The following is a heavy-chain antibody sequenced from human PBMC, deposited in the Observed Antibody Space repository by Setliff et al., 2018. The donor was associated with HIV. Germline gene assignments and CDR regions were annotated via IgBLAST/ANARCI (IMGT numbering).Heavy chain of an antibody. D-gene: IGHD2-2*01. CDR1: GYTFTGYY. V-gene: IGHV1-46*01. J-gene: IGHJ4*02. CDR2: INPSGGGS. CDR3: ARGYASGSGSYYFDY. Sequence: ASVKVSCKASGYTFTGYYIHWVRQAPGQGLEWMGIINPSGGGSTYAQKFRGRITMTRDTSRGTAHMELRSLRSDDTAVYFCARGYASGSGSYYFDYWGQGTLVTVSS.